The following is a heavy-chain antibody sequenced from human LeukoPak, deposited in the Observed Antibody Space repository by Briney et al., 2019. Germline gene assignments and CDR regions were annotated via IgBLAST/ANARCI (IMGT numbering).Heavy chain of an antibody. Sequence: GGSLRLSCEASGFTFSSYWMSWVRQAPGKGLEWVANIKQDGSEKYYVDSVKGRFTISRDNAKNSLYLQMNSLRAEDTAVYYCARGTYSTYYYDSSGYYLFDYWGQGTLVTVSS. CDR3: ARGTYSTYYYDSSGYYLFDY. CDR2: IKQDGSEK. CDR1: GFTFSSYW. J-gene: IGHJ4*02. D-gene: IGHD3-22*01. V-gene: IGHV3-7*01.